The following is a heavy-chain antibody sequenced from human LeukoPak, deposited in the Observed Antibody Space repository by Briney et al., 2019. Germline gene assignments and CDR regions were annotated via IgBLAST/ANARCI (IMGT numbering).Heavy chain of an antibody. V-gene: IGHV3-48*01. CDR1: GFTFEDYG. CDR3: ARDSDWAFDY. CDR2: VKSGNYDI. D-gene: IGHD3-9*01. J-gene: IGHJ4*02. Sequence: GGSLRLSCAASGFTFEDYGMSWVRQAPGKGLEWLSYVKSGNYDIQYADSVTGRFTVSRDSATNSLYLQMNDLKAEDTAVYYCARDSDWAFDYWGQGSLVTVSS.